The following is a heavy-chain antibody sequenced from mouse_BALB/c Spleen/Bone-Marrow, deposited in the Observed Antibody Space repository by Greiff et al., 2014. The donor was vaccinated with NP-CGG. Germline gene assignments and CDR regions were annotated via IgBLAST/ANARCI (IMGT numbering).Heavy chain of an antibody. Sequence: EVQVVESGGGLVQPGGSLKLSCAASGFTFSSYGMSWVRQTPDKRLELVATINSNGGSTYYPDSVKGRFTISRDNAKNTLYLQMSSLKSDDTAMYYCARVWYFDYWGQGTSLTVSS. J-gene: IGHJ2*03. CDR2: INSNGGST. V-gene: IGHV5-6-3*01. CDR3: ARVWYFDY. CDR1: GFTFSSYG.